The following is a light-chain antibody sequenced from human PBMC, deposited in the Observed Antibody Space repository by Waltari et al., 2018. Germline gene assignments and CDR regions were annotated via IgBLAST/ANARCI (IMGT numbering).Light chain of an antibody. V-gene: IGKV4-1*01. CDR2: WAS. CDR1: QSVLYSSNNKNY. Sequence: DIVMTQSPDSLAVSLGERATINCKSSQSVLYSSNNKNYLAWYQQKLGQPPKLLIYWASTRESGVPDRFSGSGSGTDFTLTISSLQAEDVAVYYCQQRSNWPPLTFGGGTKVEIK. CDR3: QQRSNWPPLT. J-gene: IGKJ4*01.